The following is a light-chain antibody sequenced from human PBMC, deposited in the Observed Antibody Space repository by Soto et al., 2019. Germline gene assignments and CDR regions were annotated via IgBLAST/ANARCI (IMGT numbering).Light chain of an antibody. CDR1: QSVSSKY. J-gene: IGKJ5*01. CDR2: GAS. CDR3: QHYGSSPPIT. Sequence: EVVLTQSPGTLSLSPGERATLSCRASQSVSSKYLAWYQKKHGQAPRFLIYGASSRATGIPDRFSGSGSGTDFTLTITRLEPEDFAVYYCQHYGSSPPITFGQGTQLEIK. V-gene: IGKV3-20*01.